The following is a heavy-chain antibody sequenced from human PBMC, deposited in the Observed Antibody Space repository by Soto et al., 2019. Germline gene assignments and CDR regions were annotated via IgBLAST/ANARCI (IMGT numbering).Heavy chain of an antibody. J-gene: IGHJ6*02. CDR1: GYTFTSYY. D-gene: IGHD4-17*01. Sequence: ASVKVSCKASGYTFTSYYMHWVRQAPGQGLEWMGIINPSGGSTSYAQKFQGRVTMTRDTSTSTVYMELSSLRSEDTAVYYCARTRSRYYYYGMDVWGQGNPGHRLL. V-gene: IGHV1-46*01. CDR2: INPSGGST. CDR3: ARTRSRYYYYGMDV.